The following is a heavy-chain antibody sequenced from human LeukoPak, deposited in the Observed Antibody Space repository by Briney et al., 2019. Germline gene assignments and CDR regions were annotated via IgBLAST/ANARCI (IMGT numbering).Heavy chain of an antibody. CDR3: AKGGPTYYYDSSGYYPDY. J-gene: IGHJ4*02. D-gene: IGHD3-22*01. Sequence: GGSLRLSCAASGFTFNDYYMSWIRQAPGKGLEWVSAISGSGGSTYYADSVKGRFTISRDNSKNTLYLQMNSLRAEDTAVYYCAKGGPTYYYDSSGYYPDYWGQGTLVTVSS. V-gene: IGHV3-23*01. CDR1: GFTFNDYY. CDR2: ISGSGGST.